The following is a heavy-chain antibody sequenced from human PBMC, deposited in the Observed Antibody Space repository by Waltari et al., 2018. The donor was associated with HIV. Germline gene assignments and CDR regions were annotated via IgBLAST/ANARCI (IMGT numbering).Heavy chain of an antibody. Sequence: GGGLIEPGGSLRVSCAASGFTISSNYMSWVRQAPGKGLEWVSVIYSGGSRYYADSVKGRFIISRDNSKNTVSLHMNSLRAEDTAVYYCARDPRSSGYYGMDVWGQGIKVTVSS. CDR3: ARDPRSSGYYGMDV. D-gene: IGHD1-26*01. V-gene: IGHV3-53*01. J-gene: IGHJ6*02. CDR2: IYSGGSR. CDR1: GFTISSNY.